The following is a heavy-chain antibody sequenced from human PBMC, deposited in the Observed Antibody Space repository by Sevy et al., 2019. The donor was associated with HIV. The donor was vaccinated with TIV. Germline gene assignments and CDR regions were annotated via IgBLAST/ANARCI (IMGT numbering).Heavy chain of an antibody. V-gene: IGHV1-69*13. J-gene: IGHJ4*02. Sequence: ASVKVSCKASGGTFSSYAISWVRQAPGQGLEWMGGIIPIFGTANYAQKFQGRVTITADESTSTTYMELSSLRSVDTAVYFCARGITSMFGGGYYFDYWGQGTLVTVSS. CDR3: ARGITSMFGGGYYFDY. CDR1: GGTFSSYA. CDR2: IIPIFGTA. D-gene: IGHD5-18*01.